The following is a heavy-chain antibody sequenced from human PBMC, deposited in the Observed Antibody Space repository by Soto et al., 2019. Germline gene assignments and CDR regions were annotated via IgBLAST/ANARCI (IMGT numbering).Heavy chain of an antibody. CDR3: AKTATYVDGYDNTGYSSEDY. CDR1: GFTFSDFG. Sequence: GGSLRLSCEVYGFTFSDFGLDWVRQAQGKGLEWVAIISHDGSKRFYADSVKGRFTISRDNSKNTLYLQMSSLRPEDTALYYCAKTATYVDGYDNTGYSSEDYWGHGTLVTVSS. J-gene: IGHJ4*01. V-gene: IGHV3-30*18. CDR2: ISHDGSKR. D-gene: IGHD3-22*01.